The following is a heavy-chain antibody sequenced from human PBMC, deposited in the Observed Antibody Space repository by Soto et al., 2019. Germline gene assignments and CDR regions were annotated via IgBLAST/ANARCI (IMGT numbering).Heavy chain of an antibody. Sequence: ASVKVSCKASGYPFPGYYMHWVRQAPGQGLEWMGWINPNSGGTNYAQKFQGRVTMTRDTSISTAYMELSRLRSDDTAVYYCARTYCSSTRCYKEEGYYDDDYGMDVWGQGTTVTVSS. CDR2: INPNSGGT. D-gene: IGHD2-2*02. CDR3: ARTYCSSTRCYKEEGYYDDDYGMDV. CDR1: GYPFPGYY. V-gene: IGHV1-2*02. J-gene: IGHJ6*02.